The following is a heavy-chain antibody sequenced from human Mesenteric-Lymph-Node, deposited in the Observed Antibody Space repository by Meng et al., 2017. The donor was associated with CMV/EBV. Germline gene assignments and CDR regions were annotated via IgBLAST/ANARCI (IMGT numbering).Heavy chain of an antibody. CDR2: IDSKSGGGTA. V-gene: IGHV3-15*04. CDR3: TTIGLGGSYSLDH. D-gene: IGHD1-26*01. Sequence: GESLKISCTASGFTFSNARMSWVRQAPGKGLVWVGRIDSKSGGGTADYGGPVQGRFTISRDDSKNALYLQMDSLKTEDTAVYYCTTIGLGGSYSLDHWGQGTLVTVSS. CDR1: GFTFSNAR. J-gene: IGHJ4*02.